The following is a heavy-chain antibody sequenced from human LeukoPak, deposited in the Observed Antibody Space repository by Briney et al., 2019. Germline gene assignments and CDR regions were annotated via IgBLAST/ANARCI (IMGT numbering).Heavy chain of an antibody. CDR1: GFTFSSYA. J-gene: IGHJ4*02. D-gene: IGHD1-26*01. Sequence: SGGSLRLSCAASGFTFSSYAMHWVRQAPGKGLEWVAVISYDGSNKYYADSVKGRFTISRDNSKNTLYLQMNSLRAEDTAVYYCARDHTLVGATNVDYWGQGTLVTVSS. CDR3: ARDHTLVGATNVDY. CDR2: ISYDGSNK. V-gene: IGHV3-30-3*01.